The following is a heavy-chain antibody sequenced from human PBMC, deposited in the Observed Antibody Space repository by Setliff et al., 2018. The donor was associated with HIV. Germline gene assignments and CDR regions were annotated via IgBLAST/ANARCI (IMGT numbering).Heavy chain of an antibody. CDR3: ARLITRGAARPLGGDAFDI. CDR1: GGSISSGSYY. V-gene: IGHV4-61*02. J-gene: IGHJ3*02. D-gene: IGHD6-6*01. CDR2: IYISGRT. Sequence: PSETLSLTCTVSGGSISSGSYYWSWIRQPAGKGLELIGRIYISGRTNYNPSLKSRVTISVDTSKKQFSLKLSSVTAADTAVYYCARLITRGAARPLGGDAFDIWGQGTMVTVSS.